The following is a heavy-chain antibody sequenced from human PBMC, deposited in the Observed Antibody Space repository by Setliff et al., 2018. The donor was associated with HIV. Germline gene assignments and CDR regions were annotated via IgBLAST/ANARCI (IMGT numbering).Heavy chain of an antibody. D-gene: IGHD3-10*01. Sequence: ASVKVSCKASGGTFSSYAISWVRQAPGQGLEWMGWINPKSDGTNYAQKLQGRVTMTTDTSTSTAYMELRSLRSDDTAVYYCARVVVRGITFIAEYFQHWGQGTLVTVSS. CDR2: INPKSDGT. CDR3: ARVVVRGITFIAEYFQH. CDR1: GGTFSSYA. V-gene: IGHV1-18*01. J-gene: IGHJ1*01.